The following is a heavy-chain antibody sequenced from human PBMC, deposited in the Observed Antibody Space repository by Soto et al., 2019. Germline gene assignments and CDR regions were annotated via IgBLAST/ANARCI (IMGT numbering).Heavy chain of an antibody. CDR1: GYTFTANY. J-gene: IGHJ5*02. D-gene: IGHD1-7*01. V-gene: IGHV1-2*02. CDR2: INSNSGGT. Sequence: GASVKVSCKASGYTFTANYIHWVRQAPGQGLEWMGWINSNSGGTKYAQNFQGRVTLTRDTSISTVYMDLGRLISDDTAVYYCARGTGTSWFDPWGQGTLVTVSS. CDR3: ARGTGTSWFDP.